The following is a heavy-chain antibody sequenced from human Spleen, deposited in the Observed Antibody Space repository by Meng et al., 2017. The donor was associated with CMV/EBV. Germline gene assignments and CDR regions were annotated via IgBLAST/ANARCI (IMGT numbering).Heavy chain of an antibody. Sequence: GGSLRLSCAASGFTFSDYEMNWVRQDPGKGLEWLSYISGSGQTTYYADSVKGRFTISRDNAKNSLYLQMNSLRVEDTAVYFCARSCDVVTPWPFCLDPWGQGTLVTVSS. CDR2: ISGSGQTT. J-gene: IGHJ5*02. V-gene: IGHV3-48*03. D-gene: IGHD2-21*02. CDR1: GFTFSDYE. CDR3: ARSCDVVTPWPFCLDP.